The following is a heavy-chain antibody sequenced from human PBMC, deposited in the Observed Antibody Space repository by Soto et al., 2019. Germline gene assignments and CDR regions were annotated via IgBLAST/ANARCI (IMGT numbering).Heavy chain of an antibody. CDR1: GFTLSNNA. CDR2: ISFDGSNK. V-gene: IGHV3-30-3*01. J-gene: IGHJ6*02. Sequence: GGSLRLSCAASGFTLSNNAMYWVRQAPGKGLEWVALISFDGSNKYYADSVKGRFTISRDDSKNTLYLQMNGLRAEDTAVFYCARDLPPSQEIVVSYHYYYGMDVWGQGTTVTVSS. CDR3: ARDLPPSQEIVVSYHYYYGMDV. D-gene: IGHD2-15*01.